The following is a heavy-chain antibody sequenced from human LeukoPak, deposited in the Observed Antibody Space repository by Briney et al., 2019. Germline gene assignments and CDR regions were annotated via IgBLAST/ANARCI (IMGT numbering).Heavy chain of an antibody. J-gene: IGHJ4*02. Sequence: GSLRLSCAASGFTFSSYAMSWVRQAPGKGLEWVSAISGSGGSTYYADSVKGRFTISRDNSKNTLYLQMNSLRAEDTAVYYCAHCSSTSCHLAGFDYWGQGTLVTVSS. CDR2: ISGSGGST. V-gene: IGHV3-23*01. CDR1: GFTFSSYA. CDR3: AHCSSTSCHLAGFDY. D-gene: IGHD2-2*01.